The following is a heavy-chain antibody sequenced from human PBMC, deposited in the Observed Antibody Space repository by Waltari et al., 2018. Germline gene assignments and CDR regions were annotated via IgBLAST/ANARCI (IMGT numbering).Heavy chain of an antibody. CDR1: GGSFSGYY. J-gene: IGHJ3*02. V-gene: IGHV4-34*01. Sequence: QVQLQQWGAGLLKPSETLSLTCAVYGGSFSGYYWSWIRQPPGKGLEWIGEINHSGRTNYNPSLKGRVTLSVDTSKNQFSLKLSSVTAADTAVYYCASRYRHDAFDIWGQGTMVTVSS. CDR3: ASRYRHDAFDI. D-gene: IGHD5-18*01. CDR2: INHSGRT.